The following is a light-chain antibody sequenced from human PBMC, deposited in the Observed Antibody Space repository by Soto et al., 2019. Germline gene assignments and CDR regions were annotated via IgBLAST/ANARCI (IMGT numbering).Light chain of an antibody. Sequence: DIQMTQSPSTLSASVGDRVTITCRASQSASTFLAWYQQKPGQAPKLLIYDASTLQSGVPSRFSASGSGTEFALTISGLQPDDFATYYCQQLSRYPLTFGGGTKVDIK. J-gene: IGKJ4*01. CDR1: QSASTF. CDR3: QQLSRYPLT. V-gene: IGKV1-5*01. CDR2: DAS.